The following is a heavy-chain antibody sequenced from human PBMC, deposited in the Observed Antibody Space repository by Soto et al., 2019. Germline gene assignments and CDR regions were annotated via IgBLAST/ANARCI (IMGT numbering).Heavy chain of an antibody. CDR1: GGTFSSYA. CDR2: IIPIFGTA. CDR3: ASRRLAEYYYYGMDV. Sequence: SVKVSCKASGGTFSSYAISWVRQAPGQGLEWMGGIIPIFGTANYAQKFQGRVTITADESTSTAYMGLSSLRSEDTAVYYCASRRLAEYYYYGMDVWGQGTTVTVSS. V-gene: IGHV1-69*13. J-gene: IGHJ6*02.